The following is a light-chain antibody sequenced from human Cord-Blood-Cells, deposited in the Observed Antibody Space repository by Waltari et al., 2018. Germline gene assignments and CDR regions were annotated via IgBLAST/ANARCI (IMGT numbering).Light chain of an antibody. CDR1: QSISSY. CDR3: QQSYSTPQ. J-gene: IGKJ1*01. Sequence: DIQMTQSPSSLSASVGDRVTITCRASQSISSYLNWYQQKPGKDPKLLLYAASSLQRGVPSRFSGSGSGTDFTLTISSLQPEDFATYYCQQSYSTPQFGQGTKVEIK. CDR2: AAS. V-gene: IGKV1-39*01.